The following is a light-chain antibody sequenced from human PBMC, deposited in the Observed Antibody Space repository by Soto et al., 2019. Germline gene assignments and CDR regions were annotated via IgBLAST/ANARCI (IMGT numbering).Light chain of an antibody. V-gene: IGKV3-20*01. CDR3: QQYGSSPFT. CDR2: GAT. CDR1: QSISSN. J-gene: IGKJ3*01. Sequence: EIVMTQSPDTLSVGPGERATISCRATQSISSNLAWYQQRPGQPPRLLIYGATTRATGVPARFSGSGSGTDFTLTISRLEPEDFAVYYCQQYGSSPFTFGPGTKVDIK.